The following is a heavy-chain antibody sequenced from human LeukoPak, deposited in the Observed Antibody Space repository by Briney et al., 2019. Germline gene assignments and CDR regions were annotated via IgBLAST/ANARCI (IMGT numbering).Heavy chain of an antibody. D-gene: IGHD3-22*01. CDR1: GFTFSSYS. CDR2: ISSSSSYI. Sequence: GGSLRLSCAASGFTFSSYSMNWVRQAPGKGLERVSSISSSSSYIYYADSVKGRFTISRDNAKNSLYLQMNSLRAEDTAVYYCASFYYDSSGYFDYWGQGTLVTVSS. V-gene: IGHV3-21*01. CDR3: ASFYYDSSGYFDY. J-gene: IGHJ4*02.